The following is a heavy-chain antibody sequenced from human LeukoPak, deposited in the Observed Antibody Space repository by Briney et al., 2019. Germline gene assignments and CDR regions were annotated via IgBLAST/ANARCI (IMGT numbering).Heavy chain of an antibody. CDR1: GFTFSSYA. Sequence: GGSLRLSCAASGFTFSSYAMHWVRQAPGKGLEWVAVISYDGSNKYYADSVKGRFTISRDNSKNTLYLQMNSLRAEDTAVYYCARGRIGYYDILTGYPYRFDYWGQGTLVTVSS. CDR3: ARGRIGYYDILTGYPYRFDY. J-gene: IGHJ4*02. CDR2: ISYDGSNK. V-gene: IGHV3-30-3*01. D-gene: IGHD3-9*01.